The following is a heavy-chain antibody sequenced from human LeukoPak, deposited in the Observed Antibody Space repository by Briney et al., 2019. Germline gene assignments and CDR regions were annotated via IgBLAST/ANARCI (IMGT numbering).Heavy chain of an antibody. Sequence: ASVKVSCKVSGYTLTELSMHWVRQAPGKGLEWMGGFDPEDGETIYAQKFQGRVTMTEDTSTDTAYMELSSLRSEDTAVYYCATGPVFVITMIVGAFDIWGQGTMVTVSS. V-gene: IGHV1-24*01. CDR3: ATGPVFVITMIVGAFDI. D-gene: IGHD3-22*01. J-gene: IGHJ3*02. CDR1: GYTLTELS. CDR2: FDPEDGET.